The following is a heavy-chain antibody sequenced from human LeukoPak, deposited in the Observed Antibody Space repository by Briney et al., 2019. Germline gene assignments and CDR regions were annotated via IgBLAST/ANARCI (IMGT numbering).Heavy chain of an antibody. CDR2: ISGSGGST. CDR1: GFTFSSYA. Sequence: GGSLRLSCAASGFTFSSYAMSWVRQAPGKGLEWVSAISGSGGSTYYADSVKGRFTISRDNSKNTLYLQMNSLRAEDTAVYYCARDRRAQWELLDYWGQGTLVTVSS. CDR3: ARDRRAQWELLDY. D-gene: IGHD1-26*01. V-gene: IGHV3-23*01. J-gene: IGHJ4*02.